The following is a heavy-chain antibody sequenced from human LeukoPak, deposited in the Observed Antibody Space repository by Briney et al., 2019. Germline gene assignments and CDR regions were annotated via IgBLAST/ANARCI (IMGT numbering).Heavy chain of an antibody. CDR3: ALGYNDIWEL. J-gene: IGHJ4*02. D-gene: IGHD5-24*01. Sequence: PPGTLSLTCAVSSGSISSSTWWSWVRQPPGKGLEWIGEINHSGSTHYTPSLKSRVTISVDTSDNKFSLKMISVTAADAAVYYCALGYNDIWELWGRGTLVTVSS. CDR2: INHSGST. V-gene: IGHV4-4*03. CDR1: SGSISSSTW.